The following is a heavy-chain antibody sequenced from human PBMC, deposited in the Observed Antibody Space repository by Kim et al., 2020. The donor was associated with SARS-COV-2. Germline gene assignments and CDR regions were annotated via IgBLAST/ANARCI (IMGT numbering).Heavy chain of an antibody. CDR2: ITYDASNK. Sequence: GGSLRLSCAASGFAFRNYGMHWVRQAPGKGLEWVAHITYDASNKYDADSVKGRFTISRDNSKNTLYLQMSSLRPEDTAVYYCAKDSRSTISQADWYYYYYGMDVWGQGTTVTVSS. J-gene: IGHJ6*02. CDR3: AKDSRSTISQADWYYYYYGMDV. CDR1: GFAFRNYG. V-gene: IGHV3-30*18. D-gene: IGHD2-8*01.